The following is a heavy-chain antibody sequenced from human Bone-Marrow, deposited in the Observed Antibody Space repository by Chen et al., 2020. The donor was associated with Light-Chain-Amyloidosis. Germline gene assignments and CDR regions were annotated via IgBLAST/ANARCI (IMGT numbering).Heavy chain of an antibody. CDR3: AKDISYDDILPGYPADAFDI. J-gene: IGHJ3*02. V-gene: IGHV3-23*01. Sequence: AASGFAFSSYAMSWVRQAPGKGLEWVSTISGSGGSRYYGDSVKGRLTISRDNSKNALFLQMNSLRAEDTAVYYCAKDISYDDILPGYPADAFDIWGQGTMVTVSS. D-gene: IGHD3-9*01. CDR2: ISGSGGSR. CDR1: GFAFSSYA.